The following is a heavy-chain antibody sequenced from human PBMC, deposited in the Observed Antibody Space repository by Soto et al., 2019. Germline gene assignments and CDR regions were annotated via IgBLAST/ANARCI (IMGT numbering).Heavy chain of an antibody. Sequence: GESEKISCKGSGYTFTSHWIGWVRQMTGKGLEWMGIIYPGDSDTRYSPSFQGQVIISADKSITTAYLQWSSLKASDTAMYYCVRVGLAGATSLRNACYDRRGKGTRVVVAT. CDR3: VRVGLAGATSLRNACYDR. CDR2: IYPGDSDT. D-gene: IGHD1-26*01. J-gene: IGHJ5*02. CDR1: GYTFTSHW. V-gene: IGHV5-51*01.